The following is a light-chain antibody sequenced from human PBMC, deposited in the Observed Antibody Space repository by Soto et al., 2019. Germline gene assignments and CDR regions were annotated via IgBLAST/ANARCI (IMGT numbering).Light chain of an antibody. CDR1: QSISSSY. J-gene: IGKJ1*01. V-gene: IGKV3-20*01. CDR2: GPS. CDR3: QRYGTSTT. Sequence: EIVLTQSPGTLSLSPGERATLSCRASQSISSSYLAWYQQKPGQAPRLLIYGPSSRATGIPDRFSGSGSGTDFTLTISRLEPEDFAVYYCQRYGTSTTFGQGTKVDIK.